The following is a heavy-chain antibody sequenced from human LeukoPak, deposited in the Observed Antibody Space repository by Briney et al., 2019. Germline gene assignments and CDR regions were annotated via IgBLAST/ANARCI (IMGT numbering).Heavy chain of an antibody. CDR2: FDPEDGET. CDR1: GYTLTELS. D-gene: IGHD6-13*01. Sequence: GASVKVSCKVSGYTLTELSMHWVRQAPGKGLEWMGGFDPEDGETIYAQKFQGRVTMTEDTSTDTAYMELSSLRSEDTAVYYCATGELGQQLNPYYYYYGMDVWGQGTTVTVSS. V-gene: IGHV1-24*01. J-gene: IGHJ6*02. CDR3: ATGELGQQLNPYYYYYGMDV.